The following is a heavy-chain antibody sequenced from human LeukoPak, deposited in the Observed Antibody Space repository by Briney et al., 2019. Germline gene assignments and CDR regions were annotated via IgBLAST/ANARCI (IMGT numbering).Heavy chain of an antibody. J-gene: IGHJ4*02. V-gene: IGHV1-8*01. CDR3: ARGPPSTHYDFWSGQNFPSY. CDR1: GYTFTSYD. CDR2: MNPNSGNT. D-gene: IGHD3-3*01. Sequence: ASVKVSCKASGYTFTSYDINWVRQATGQGLEWMGWMNPNSGNTGYAQKFQGRVTMTRNTSIGTAYMELSSLRSEDTAVYYCARGPPSTHYDFWSGQNFPSYWGQGTLVTVPS.